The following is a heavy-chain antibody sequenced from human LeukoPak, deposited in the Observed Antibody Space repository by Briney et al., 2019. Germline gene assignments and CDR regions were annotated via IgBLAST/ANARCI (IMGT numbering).Heavy chain of an antibody. CDR3: ARDRDYVGGFDP. Sequence: PSETPSLTCNVSGVSIRSYYWSWIRQPPVEGLEWIGYISYSGSTNYNPTLKSRVTISLDTSTSHFSLNVTSVTAADTAVYYCARDRDYVGGFDPWGQGILVTVSS. V-gene: IGHV4-59*01. CDR1: GVSIRSYY. D-gene: IGHD2-21*01. J-gene: IGHJ5*02. CDR2: ISYSGST.